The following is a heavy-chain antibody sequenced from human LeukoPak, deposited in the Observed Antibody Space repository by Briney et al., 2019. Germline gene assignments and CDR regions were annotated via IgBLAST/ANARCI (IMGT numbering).Heavy chain of an antibody. CDR1: GFTFDDYG. D-gene: IGHD3-3*01. J-gene: IGHJ3*02. Sequence: PGGSLRLSCAASGFTFDDYGMSWVRQAPGKGLEWVSGINWNGGSTGYADSVKGRFTISRDNAKNSLYLQMNSLRAEDTALYYCARLRAHTKDDAFDIWGQGTMVTVSS. CDR3: ARLRAHTKDDAFDI. V-gene: IGHV3-20*04. CDR2: INWNGGST.